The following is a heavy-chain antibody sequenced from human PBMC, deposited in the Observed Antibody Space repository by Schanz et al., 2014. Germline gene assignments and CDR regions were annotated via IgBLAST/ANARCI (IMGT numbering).Heavy chain of an antibody. CDR2: LSGSGTST. J-gene: IGHJ4*02. CDR3: AKSYDTSGYSGFDY. Sequence: EVQLLESGGGLVQPGGSLRLSCAASGFTFSSYAMSWVRQAPGKGLEWVSALSGSGTSTYYADSVKGRFTISRDNSKYTLYLQMNSLRTEDTAVYFCAKSYDTSGYSGFDYWGQGTLVTVSS. D-gene: IGHD3-22*01. CDR1: GFTFSSYA. V-gene: IGHV3-23*01.